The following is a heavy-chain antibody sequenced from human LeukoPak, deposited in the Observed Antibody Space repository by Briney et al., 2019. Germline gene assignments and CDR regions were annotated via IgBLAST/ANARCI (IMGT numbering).Heavy chain of an antibody. Sequence: SETLSLTCTVSGGSISSSSYYWGWIRQPPGKGLEWIGSIYYSGSTYYNPSLKSRVTISVDTSKNQFSLKLSSVTAADTAVYYCAREGIAVAGYYWFDPWGQGTLVTVSS. D-gene: IGHD6-19*01. CDR1: GGSISSSSYY. V-gene: IGHV4-39*07. CDR3: AREGIAVAGYYWFDP. CDR2: IYYSGST. J-gene: IGHJ5*02.